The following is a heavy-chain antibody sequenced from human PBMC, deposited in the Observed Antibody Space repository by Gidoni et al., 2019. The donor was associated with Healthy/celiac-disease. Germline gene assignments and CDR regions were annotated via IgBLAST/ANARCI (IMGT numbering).Heavy chain of an antibody. D-gene: IGHD6-13*01. CDR2: IWYDGSNK. CDR1: GFPFSSYG. Sequence: QVQLVESGGGVVQPGRSLRLSCAASGFPFSSYGMHWVRQAPGKGLAWVAVIWYDGSNKYYADAVKGRFTISRDNSKNTLYLQMNSLRAEDTAVYYCAREVSGQQLYYYYGMDVWGQGTTVTVSS. CDR3: AREVSGQQLYYYYGMDV. V-gene: IGHV3-33*01. J-gene: IGHJ6*02.